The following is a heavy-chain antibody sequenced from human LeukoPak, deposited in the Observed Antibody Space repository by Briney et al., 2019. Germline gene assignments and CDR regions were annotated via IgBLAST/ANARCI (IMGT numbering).Heavy chain of an antibody. J-gene: IGHJ1*01. CDR1: GGSISSSSYF. CDR3: ARTYGDYLSNIQH. Sequence: SGTLSLTCTVSGGSISSSSYFWGWIRQPPGKGLEWIGSVYYSGSTYYHPSLRGRVTISVDTSKNQFSLKLSSVTAADTAVYYCARTYGDYLSNIQHWGQGTLVSVSS. D-gene: IGHD4-17*01. CDR2: VYYSGST. V-gene: IGHV4-39*01.